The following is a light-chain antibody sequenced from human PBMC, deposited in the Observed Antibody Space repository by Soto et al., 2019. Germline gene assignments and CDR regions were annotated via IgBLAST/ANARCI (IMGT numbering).Light chain of an antibody. CDR3: SSFTRSNSYV. J-gene: IGLJ1*01. CDR1: SSDVGAYNY. Sequence: QSALTQPASVSGSPGQSITISCTGTSSDVGAYNYVSWYQQHPGKVPKLMIYDVSDRPSGVSNRFSGSKSGNTASLTISGLQAEDEDDYYCSSFTRSNSYVFGTGTKLTVL. V-gene: IGLV2-14*03. CDR2: DVS.